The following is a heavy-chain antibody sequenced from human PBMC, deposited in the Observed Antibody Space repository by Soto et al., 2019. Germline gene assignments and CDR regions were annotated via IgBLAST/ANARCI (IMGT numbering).Heavy chain of an antibody. CDR1: GYTFTSYY. CDR2: INPSGGST. Sequence: ASVKVSCKASGYTFTSYYMHWVRQAPGQGLEWMGIINPSGGSTSYAQKFQGRVTMTRDTSTSTVYMELSSLRSEDTAVYYCARVYAVPSPTYYFDYWGQGTLVTVSS. V-gene: IGHV1-46*01. D-gene: IGHD4-17*01. CDR3: ARVYAVPSPTYYFDY. J-gene: IGHJ4*02.